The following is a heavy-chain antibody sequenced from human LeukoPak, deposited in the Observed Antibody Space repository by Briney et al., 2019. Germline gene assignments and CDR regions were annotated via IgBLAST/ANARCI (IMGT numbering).Heavy chain of an antibody. CDR1: EGTFISYA. V-gene: IGHV1-69*13. D-gene: IGHD3-3*01. J-gene: IGHJ5*02. Sequence: SVKVSCQASEGTFISYAISWVGQAPGQGREWMGGILSIFATANYGQKFQGRVTIPADESTSTAYMELSSVRSEDTAVYYCASSGDFWSGQTNWFDPWGQGTLVSVFS. CDR2: ILSIFATA. CDR3: ASSGDFWSGQTNWFDP.